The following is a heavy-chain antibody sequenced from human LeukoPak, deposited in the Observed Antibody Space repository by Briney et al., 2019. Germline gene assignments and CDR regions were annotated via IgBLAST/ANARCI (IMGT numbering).Heavy chain of an antibody. CDR1: GFTFSSYA. Sequence: GGSLRLSCAASGFTFSSYAMHWVRQAPGKGLEWVAVISYDGSNKYYADSVKGRFTISRDNSKNTLYLQMNSLRAEDTAVYYCARDAVVVPAAIGTPGAYFDYWGQGTLVTVSS. V-gene: IGHV3-30-3*01. CDR2: ISYDGSNK. D-gene: IGHD2-2*01. J-gene: IGHJ4*02. CDR3: ARDAVVVPAAIGTPGAYFDY.